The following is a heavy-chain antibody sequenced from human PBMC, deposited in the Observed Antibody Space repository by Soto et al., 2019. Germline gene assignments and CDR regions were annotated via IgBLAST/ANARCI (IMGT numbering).Heavy chain of an antibody. Sequence: PSETLSLTCTVSGGSIRNYYWSWLRQPPGKGLEWIAYISYGGSTNYNPSLKSRVTISVDTSKNQFSLKLSSVTAADTALYYCARVPPNRDYYYYYMDVWGKGTTVTVSS. CDR3: ARVPPNRDYYYYYMDV. CDR2: ISYGGST. CDR1: GGSIRNYY. V-gene: IGHV4-59*01. J-gene: IGHJ6*03.